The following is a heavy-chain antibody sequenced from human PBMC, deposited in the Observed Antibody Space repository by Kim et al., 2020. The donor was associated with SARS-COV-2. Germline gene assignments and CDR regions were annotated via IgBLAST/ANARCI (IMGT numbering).Heavy chain of an antibody. CDR2: ISYDGSNK. CDR3: AKPVIAAAVYYFDY. V-gene: IGHV3-30*18. J-gene: IGHJ4*02. CDR1: GFTFSSYG. Sequence: GGSLRLSCAASGFTFSSYGMHWVRQAPGKGLEWVAVISYDGSNKYYADSVKGRFTISRDNSKNTLYLQMNSLRAEDTAVYYCAKPVIAAAVYYFDYWGQG. D-gene: IGHD6-13*01.